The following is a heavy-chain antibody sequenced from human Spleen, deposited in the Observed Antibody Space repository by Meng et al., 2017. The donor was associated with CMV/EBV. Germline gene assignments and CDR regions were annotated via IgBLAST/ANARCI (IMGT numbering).Heavy chain of an antibody. Sequence: GESLKISCAASDFSFSTYSMNWVRQTPEKGLEWVSSINSRSTYVYYADSVKGRFAISIDNAKNSLYLQMSSLRVDDMATYYCARDPRDLGDRNWYFDLWGRGTLVTVSS. CDR3: ARDPRDLGDRNWYFDL. J-gene: IGHJ2*01. V-gene: IGHV3-21*04. CDR2: INSRSTYV. D-gene: IGHD2-21*02. CDR1: DFSFSTYS.